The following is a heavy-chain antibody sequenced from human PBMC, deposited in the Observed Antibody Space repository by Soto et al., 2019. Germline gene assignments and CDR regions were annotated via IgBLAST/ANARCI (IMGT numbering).Heavy chain of an antibody. D-gene: IGHD2-2*01. CDR1: GGTFSSYT. CDR2: IIPILGIA. CDR3: ARVPVVPAAIGYYYGMDV. V-gene: IGHV1-69*02. Sequence: GASVKVSCKASGGTFSSYTISWVRQAPGQGLEWMGRIIPILGIANYAQKFQGRVTITADKSTSTAYMELSSLRSEDTAVYYCARVPVVPAAIGYYYGMDVWGQGTTVTVS. J-gene: IGHJ6*02.